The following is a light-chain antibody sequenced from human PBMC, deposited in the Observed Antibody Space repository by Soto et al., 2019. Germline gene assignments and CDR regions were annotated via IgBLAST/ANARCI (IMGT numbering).Light chain of an antibody. Sequence: DIQMTQSPSTLSASVGDRVTITCRASQSISGWLAWYQQKPGKAPKLLIYKASSLEGGVPSRFSGSGSGTDFTLTISSLQHDDFASYYCQQYDSLVTFGPGTKVDIK. CDR3: QQYDSLVT. J-gene: IGKJ3*01. CDR2: KAS. CDR1: QSISGW. V-gene: IGKV1-5*03.